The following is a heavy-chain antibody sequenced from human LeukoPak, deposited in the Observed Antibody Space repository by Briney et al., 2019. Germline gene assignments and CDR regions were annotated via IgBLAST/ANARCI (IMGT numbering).Heavy chain of an antibody. J-gene: IGHJ6*03. V-gene: IGHV1-69*05. CDR1: GGTFSSYA. CDR3: ARGLKVRGYCSGGSCSYYYYMDV. D-gene: IGHD2-15*01. CDR2: IIPIFGTA. Sequence: SVKVSCKASGGTFSSYAISWVRQAPGQGLEWMGGIIPIFGTANYAQKFQGRVTITRNTSISTAYMELSSLRSEGTAVYYCARGLKVRGYCSGGSCSYYYYMDVWGKGTTVTVSS.